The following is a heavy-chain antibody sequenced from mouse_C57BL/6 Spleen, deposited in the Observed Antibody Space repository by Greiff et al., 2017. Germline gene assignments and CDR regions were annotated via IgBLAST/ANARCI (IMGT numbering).Heavy chain of an antibody. CDR3: ARSVPVYFDY. J-gene: IGHJ2*01. CDR1: GYTFTDYY. D-gene: IGHD5-1*01. V-gene: IGHV1-26*01. CDR2: INPNNGGT. Sequence: EVQLQQSGPELVKPGASVKISCKASGYTFTDYYMNWVKQSHGKSLEWIGDINPNNGGTSYNQKFKGKATLTVDKSSSTAYMELRSLTSEDSAVYYCARSVPVYFDYWGQGTTLTVSS.